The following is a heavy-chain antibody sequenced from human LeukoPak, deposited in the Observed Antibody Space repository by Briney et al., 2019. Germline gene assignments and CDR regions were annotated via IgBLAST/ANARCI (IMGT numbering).Heavy chain of an antibody. CDR2: ISSSGSTI. CDR1: GFTFSSYE. V-gene: IGHV3-48*03. Sequence: GGSLRLSCAASGFTFSSYEMNWVRQAPGKGLEWVSYISSSGSTIYYADSVKGRFTISRDNAKNSLYLQMNSLRAEDTAVYYCAKGSVAGRQRAPPKEWFDPWGQGTLVTVSS. D-gene: IGHD6-6*01. CDR3: AKGSVAGRQRAPPKEWFDP. J-gene: IGHJ5*02.